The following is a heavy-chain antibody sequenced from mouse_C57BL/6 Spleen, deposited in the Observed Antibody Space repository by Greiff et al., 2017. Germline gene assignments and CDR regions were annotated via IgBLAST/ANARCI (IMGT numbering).Heavy chain of an antibody. D-gene: IGHD2-2*01. V-gene: IGHV1-42*01. CDR1: GYSFPGYY. CDR2: INPSTGGT. CDR3: ARIKDGYDGTWFAY. J-gene: IGHJ3*01. Sequence: VQLQQSGPELVKPGASVKISCKASGYSFPGYYMNWVKQSPEKSLEWSGEINPSTGGTTYNQKFKAKATLTVDKSSSTAYMQLKSLTSEDSAVYYGARIKDGYDGTWFAYWGQGTLVTVSA.